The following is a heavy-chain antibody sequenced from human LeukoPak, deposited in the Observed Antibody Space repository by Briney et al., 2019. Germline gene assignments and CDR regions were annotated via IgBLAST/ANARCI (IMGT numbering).Heavy chain of an antibody. D-gene: IGHD2-15*01. CDR1: GFTVSSNY. CDR3: AKDEPSCSGGSCYHNYFDY. Sequence: GGSLRLSCAASGFTVSSNYMSWVRQAPGKGLEWVSVIYSGGSTYYADSVKGRFTISRDNSKNTLYLQMNSLRAEDTAVYYCAKDEPSCSGGSCYHNYFDYWGQGTLVTVSS. V-gene: IGHV3-53*05. J-gene: IGHJ4*02. CDR2: IYSGGST.